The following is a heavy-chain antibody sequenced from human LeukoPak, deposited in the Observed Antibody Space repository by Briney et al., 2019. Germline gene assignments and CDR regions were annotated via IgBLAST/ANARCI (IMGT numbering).Heavy chain of an antibody. D-gene: IGHD2-15*01. CDR2: INHSGST. CDR3: AREACSGGSCYPDY. J-gene: IGHJ4*02. Sequence: SETLSLTCAVYGGAFSGYYWSWIRQPPGKGLKWIGEINHSGSTNYDPSLKSRVTMSVDMSKSQFSLNLSSVTAADTAVYYCAREACSGGSCYPDYWGQGTLVTVSS. CDR1: GGAFSGYY. V-gene: IGHV4-34*01.